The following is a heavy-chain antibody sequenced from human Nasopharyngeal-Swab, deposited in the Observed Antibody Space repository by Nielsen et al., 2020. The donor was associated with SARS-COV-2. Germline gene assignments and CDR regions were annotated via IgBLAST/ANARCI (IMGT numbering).Heavy chain of an antibody. Sequence: GGSLRLSCAASGFTFSDYYMSWIRQAPGKGLEWVSYISSSGSTIYYADSVKGRFTISRDNAKNSLYLQMNSLRAEDTAVYYCARESGLGPDYYYYYGMDVWGQGTTATVSS. CDR2: ISSSGSTI. V-gene: IGHV3-11*04. D-gene: IGHD5-12*01. CDR1: GFTFSDYY. J-gene: IGHJ6*02. CDR3: ARESGLGPDYYYYYGMDV.